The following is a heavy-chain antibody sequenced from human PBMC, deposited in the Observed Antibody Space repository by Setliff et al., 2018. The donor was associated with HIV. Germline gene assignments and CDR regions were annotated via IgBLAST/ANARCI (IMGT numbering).Heavy chain of an antibody. J-gene: IGHJ3*02. Sequence: ASVKVSCKASGYTFTAYYMHWVRQAPGQGLEWMGRIIPNSGGTNYARKFQGRVTMTRDTSITTAYMELSRLRSDDTAVYYCARGTRVGANDAFDIWGQGTMVTVSS. CDR3: ARGTRVGANDAFDI. V-gene: IGHV1-2*06. D-gene: IGHD1-26*01. CDR2: IIPNSGGT. CDR1: GYTFTAYY.